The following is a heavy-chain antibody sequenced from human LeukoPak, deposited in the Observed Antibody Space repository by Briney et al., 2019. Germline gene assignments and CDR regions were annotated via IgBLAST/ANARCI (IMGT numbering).Heavy chain of an antibody. Sequence: GGSLRLSCAVSGFTVSRNYMSWVRQAPGRGLEWVSIIYSAGDTYYADSVKGRFTISRDNSNNTLYLQMNNLRAEDSAVYFCARDRRLGTAWYIWNWGQGTLVAVSS. D-gene: IGHD1-1*01. J-gene: IGHJ4*02. V-gene: IGHV3-53*01. CDR1: GFTVSRNY. CDR2: IYSAGDT. CDR3: ARDRRLGTAWYIWN.